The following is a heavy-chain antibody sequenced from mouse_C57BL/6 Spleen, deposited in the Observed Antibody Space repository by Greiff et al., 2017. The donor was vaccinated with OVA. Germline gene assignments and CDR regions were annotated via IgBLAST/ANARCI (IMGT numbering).Heavy chain of an antibody. D-gene: IGHD2-5*01. V-gene: IGHV5-12*01. CDR1: GFTFSDYY. Sequence: DVHLVESGGGLVQPGGSLKLSCAASGFTFSDYYMYWVRQTPEKRLEWVAYISNGGGSTYYPDTVKGRFTISRDNAKNTLYLQMSRLKSEDTAMYDCARHNYSNWYFDVWGTGTTVTVSS. CDR2: ISNGGGST. CDR3: ARHNYSNWYFDV. J-gene: IGHJ1*03.